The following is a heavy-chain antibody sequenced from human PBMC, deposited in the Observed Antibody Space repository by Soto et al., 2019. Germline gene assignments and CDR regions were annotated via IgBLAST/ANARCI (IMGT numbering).Heavy chain of an antibody. Sequence: EVQLVESGGVLVQPGGSLRLSCAACVFPYSHYWMLWLRHATGKGLVWVSRINTDGSGADYADSVRGRFTLSRDNARNTLFLQMNSLRAEDTAVYYCAREGISVTGRPRGNFDYWGQGTLVTVSS. CDR3: AREGISVTGRPRGNFDY. D-gene: IGHD6-19*01. V-gene: IGHV3-74*01. CDR2: INTDGSGA. CDR1: VFPYSHYW. J-gene: IGHJ4*02.